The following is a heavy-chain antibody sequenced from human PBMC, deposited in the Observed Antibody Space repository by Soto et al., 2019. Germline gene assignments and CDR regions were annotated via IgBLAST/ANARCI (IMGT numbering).Heavy chain of an antibody. CDR2: LDPTNGGT. Sequence: ASVKVSCKASAYSFTGSHLHWVRQAPGEGREGMGWLDPTNGGTNYAQKSQGWVTMTRDTTTSTAYMLVSRLLSDDTTVNYCARSYCSSVCSILMETASWFDYWGQGTLVTVSS. J-gene: IGHJ5*01. CDR1: AYSFTGSH. V-gene: IGHV1-2*04. D-gene: IGHD2-2*01. CDR3: ARSYCSSVCSILMETASWFDY.